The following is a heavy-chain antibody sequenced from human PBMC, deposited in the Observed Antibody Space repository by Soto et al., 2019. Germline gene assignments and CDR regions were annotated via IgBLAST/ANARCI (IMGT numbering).Heavy chain of an antibody. CDR2: IDPSDSQT. D-gene: IGHD3-22*01. CDR3: ARQIYDSDTGPNFQYYFDS. V-gene: IGHV5-10-1*01. J-gene: IGHJ4*02. CDR1: GYSFAGYW. Sequence: GESLKISCKGSGYSFAGYWITWVRQKPGKGLEWMGRIDPSDSQTYYSPSFRGHVTISVTKSITTVFLQWSSLRVSDTAMYYCARQIYDSDTGPNFQYYFDSWGQGTPVTVSS.